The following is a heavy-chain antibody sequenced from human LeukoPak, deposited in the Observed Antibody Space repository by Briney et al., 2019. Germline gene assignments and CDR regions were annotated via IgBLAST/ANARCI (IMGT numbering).Heavy chain of an antibody. V-gene: IGHV3-30*03. CDR1: GFTFSRYW. CDR3: ARGEQWLAYYYYYMDV. J-gene: IGHJ6*03. Sequence: GGSLRLSCAASGFTFSRYWMSWVRQAPGKGLEWVAVISYDGSNKYYADSVKGRFTISRDNSKNTLYLQMNSLRAEDTAVYYCARGEQWLAYYYYYMDVWGKGTTVTVSS. CDR2: ISYDGSNK. D-gene: IGHD6-19*01.